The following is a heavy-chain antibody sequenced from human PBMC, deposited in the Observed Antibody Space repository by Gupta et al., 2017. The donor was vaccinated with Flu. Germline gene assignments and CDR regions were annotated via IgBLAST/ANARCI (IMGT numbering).Heavy chain of an antibody. CDR2: IDHSGNST. J-gene: IGHJ5*02. D-gene: IGHD3-16*01. CDR3: APNWGHLEPHQDRFDT. V-gene: IGHV3-23*01. CDR1: YA. Sequence: YAMSWISQAAGKGPQWVSTIDHSGNSTVYANSGKGRFIISRDNSKNILFLPVNKLSIDDTDLYYCAPNWGHLEPHQDRFDTWVQGALVTVSS.